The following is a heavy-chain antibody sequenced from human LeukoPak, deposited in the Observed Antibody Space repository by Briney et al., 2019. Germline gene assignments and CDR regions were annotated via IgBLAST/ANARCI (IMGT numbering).Heavy chain of an antibody. CDR2: IYTSGST. D-gene: IGHD2-2*02. V-gene: IGHV4-4*07. Sequence: SETLSLTCTVSGGSISSYYWSWIRQPAGKGLEWIGHIYTSGSTNYNPSLKSRVTMSVDTSKNQFSLKLSSVTAADTAVYYCARQAFAVDCSSTSCYKVWFDPWGQGALVTVSS. J-gene: IGHJ5*02. CDR3: ARQAFAVDCSSTSCYKVWFDP. CDR1: GGSISSYY.